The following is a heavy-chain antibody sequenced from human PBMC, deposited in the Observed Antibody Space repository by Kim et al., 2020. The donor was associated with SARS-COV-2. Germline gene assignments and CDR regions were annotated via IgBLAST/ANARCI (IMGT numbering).Heavy chain of an antibody. CDR2: ISGSGGST. CDR1: GFTFSSYA. J-gene: IGHJ4*02. V-gene: IGHV3-23*01. Sequence: GGSLRLSCAASGFTFSSYAMSWVRQAPGKGLEWVSAISGSGGSTYYADSVKGRFTISRDNSKNTLYLQMNSLRAEDTAVYYCAKVSTYYYDSSGYYAREFDCWGQGALVTVSS. CDR3: AKVSTYYYDSSGYYAREFDC. D-gene: IGHD3-22*01.